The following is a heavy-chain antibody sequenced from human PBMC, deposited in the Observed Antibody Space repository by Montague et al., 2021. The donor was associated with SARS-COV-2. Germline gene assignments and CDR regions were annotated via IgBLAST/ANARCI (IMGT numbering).Heavy chain of an antibody. CDR3: ARLKVAPNGGWNWFDP. CDR2: IFHTGTP. D-gene: IGHD6-19*01. V-gene: IGHV4-30-2*01. J-gene: IGHJ5*02. Sequence: TLSLTCSLSGDSISSGGFSWSWIRQPPGKGLEWIGHIFHTGTPHYSPSLKSRVTIPIDRSKNQFSLNLDSVTAADTAVYYCARLKVAPNGGWNWFDPWGQGILVTVS. CDR1: GDSISSGGFS.